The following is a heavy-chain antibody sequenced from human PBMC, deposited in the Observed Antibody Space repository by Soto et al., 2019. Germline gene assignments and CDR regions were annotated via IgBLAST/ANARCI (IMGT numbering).Heavy chain of an antibody. V-gene: IGHV1-18*04. D-gene: IGHD3-22*01. CDR1: GYTFTSYG. CDR2: ISAYNGNT. J-gene: IGHJ5*02. CDR3: ASSPLFYDSSGYYSGNWFDP. Sequence: QVQLVQSGAEVKKPGASVKVSCKASGYTFTSYGISWVRQAPGQGLEWMGWISAYNGNTNYAQKLQGRVTMTTDTSTSTAYMELRSLRSDDTAVYYCASSPLFYDSSGYYSGNWFDPWGQGTLVTVSS.